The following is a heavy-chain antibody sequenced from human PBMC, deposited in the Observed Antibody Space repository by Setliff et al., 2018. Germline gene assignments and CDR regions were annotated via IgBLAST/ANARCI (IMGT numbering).Heavy chain of an antibody. CDR1: GYTFTAYY. V-gene: IGHV1-2*02. Sequence: ASVKVSCKASGYTFTAYYMHWVRQAPGQGLEWMGWINPNSGGTNYAQKFQGRVTMTRDTSISTAYMELSSLRSDDTAVYYCARDGISWLMWFDPWGQGTLVTVSS. CDR3: ARDGISWLMWFDP. J-gene: IGHJ5*02. D-gene: IGHD3-16*01. CDR2: INPNSGGT.